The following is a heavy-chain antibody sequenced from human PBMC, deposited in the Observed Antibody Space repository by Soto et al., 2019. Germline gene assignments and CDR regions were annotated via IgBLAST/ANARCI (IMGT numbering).Heavy chain of an antibody. CDR1: GGSISSSSYY. Sequence: QLQLQESGPGLVKPSETLSLTCTVSGGSISSSSYYWGWIRQPPGKGLEWIGSIYYSGSTYYNPSLKSRVTISVDTSKNQFSLKLSSVTAADTAVYYCASQVREVRGVTPGARFDYWGQGTLVTVSS. CDR3: ASQVREVRGVTPGARFDY. V-gene: IGHV4-39*01. CDR2: IYYSGST. D-gene: IGHD3-10*01. J-gene: IGHJ4*02.